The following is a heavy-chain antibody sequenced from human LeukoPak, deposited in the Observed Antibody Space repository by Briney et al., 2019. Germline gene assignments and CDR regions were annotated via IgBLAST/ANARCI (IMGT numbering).Heavy chain of an antibody. CDR3: ARGMDIVATDY. CDR2: IYYSGST. J-gene: IGHJ4*02. CDR1: GGSISSYY. Sequence: SETLSLTCTVSGGSISSYYCSWIRQPPGKGMEWIGYIYYSGSTNYNPSLKSRVTISVDTSKNQFSLKLSSVTAADTAVYYCARGMDIVATDYWGQGTLVTVSS. V-gene: IGHV4-59*01. D-gene: IGHD5-12*01.